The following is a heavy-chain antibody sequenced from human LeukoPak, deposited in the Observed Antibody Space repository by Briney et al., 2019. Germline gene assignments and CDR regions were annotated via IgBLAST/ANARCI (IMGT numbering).Heavy chain of an antibody. D-gene: IGHD4-23*01. V-gene: IGHV3-15*05. CDR2: IKTKPEGGTT. Sequence: GGSLRHSCAASGFTFSKAWMIWVRQAPGKGLEWVARIKTKPEGGTTDYAAPVKGRFTISRDDSKNTLYLQMNSLKTEDTAVYYCTSSGSRWDYFDYWGQGTLATVSS. CDR3: TSSGSRWDYFDY. CDR1: GFTFSKAW. J-gene: IGHJ4*02.